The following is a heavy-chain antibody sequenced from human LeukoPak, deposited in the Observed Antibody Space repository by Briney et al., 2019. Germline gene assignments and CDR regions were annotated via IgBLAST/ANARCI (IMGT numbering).Heavy chain of an antibody. V-gene: IGHV1-24*01. Sequence: GASVKVSCKVSGYTLTELSMHWVRQAPGKGLEWMGGFYPEDGETIYAQKFQGRVTMTEDTSTDTAYMELSSLRSEDTAVYYCATGAYYDSSGYYYGGDYWGQGTLVTVSS. D-gene: IGHD3-22*01. CDR1: GYTLTELS. CDR3: ATGAYYDSSGYYYGGDY. J-gene: IGHJ4*02. CDR2: FYPEDGET.